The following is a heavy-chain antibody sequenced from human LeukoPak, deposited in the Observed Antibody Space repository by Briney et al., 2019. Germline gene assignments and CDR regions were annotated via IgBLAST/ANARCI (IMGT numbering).Heavy chain of an antibody. CDR2: ISGSGGNT. Sequence: GGSLRLSCAASKFISSTYPMNWVRQAPGKGLEWVSTISGSGGNTYYADSVKGRFTISRDNSKNTLYLQMNSLRAEDTAIYYCAKERPQTTSFDYWGQGTLVTVSS. J-gene: IGHJ4*02. V-gene: IGHV3-23*01. CDR3: AKERPQTTSFDY. CDR1: KFISSTYP. D-gene: IGHD2/OR15-2a*01.